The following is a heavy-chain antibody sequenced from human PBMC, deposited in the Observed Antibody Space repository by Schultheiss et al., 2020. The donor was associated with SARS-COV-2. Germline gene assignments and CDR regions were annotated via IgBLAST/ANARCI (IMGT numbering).Heavy chain of an antibody. D-gene: IGHD3/OR15-3a*01. CDR2: INAGGGST. CDR3: ARDTDWIPDY. CDR1: GYTFTGYY. Sequence: ASVKVSCKASGYTFTGYYMHWVRQAPGQGLEWMGIINAGGGSTTYEEKFQGRIIMTGDTSTKTLYMELTNLTPEDTAVYYCARDTDWIPDYWGQGTLVTVSS. J-gene: IGHJ4*02. V-gene: IGHV1-46*01.